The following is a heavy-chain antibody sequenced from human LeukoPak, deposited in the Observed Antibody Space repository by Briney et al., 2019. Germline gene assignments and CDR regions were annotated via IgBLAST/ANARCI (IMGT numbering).Heavy chain of an antibody. V-gene: IGHV1-2*02. D-gene: IGHD1-26*01. Sequence: ASVKVSCKASGYTFAGYYMHWVRQAPGQGLEWMGWINPNSGGTNYAQKFQGRVTMTRDTSISTAYMELSRLRSDDTAVYYCASPVGARYYYYMDVWGKGTTVTVSS. CDR2: INPNSGGT. CDR3: ASPVGARYYYYMDV. CDR1: GYTFAGYY. J-gene: IGHJ6*03.